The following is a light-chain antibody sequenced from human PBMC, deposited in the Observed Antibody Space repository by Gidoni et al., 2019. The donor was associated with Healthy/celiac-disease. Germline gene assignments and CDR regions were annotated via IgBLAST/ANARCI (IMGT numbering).Light chain of an antibody. CDR3: QQYYSTPFT. J-gene: IGKJ3*01. CDR1: QSVLYSSNNKNY. Sequence: DIVMTQSPDSLAVSLGERATINCKSSQSVLYSSNNKNYLAWYQQQPGQPPKLLIYWASTRESGVPDRFSGSGSGTDFTLTISSLQAEDVAVYYCQQYYSTPFTFGPXTKVDIK. CDR2: WAS. V-gene: IGKV4-1*01.